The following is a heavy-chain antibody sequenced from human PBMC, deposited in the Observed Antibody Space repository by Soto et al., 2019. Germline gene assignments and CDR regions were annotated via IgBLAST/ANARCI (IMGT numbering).Heavy chain of an antibody. CDR1: GGSITSAGDL. CDR3: ARDQTSVLMVYAISYGMDV. CDR2: IYNSGSA. D-gene: IGHD2-8*01. J-gene: IGHJ6*02. V-gene: IGHV4-31*03. Sequence: SETLSLTCTVTGGSITSAGDLWAWLRQHPGKGLEWIGYIYNSGSAYYNPSLRSRATMSVDTSQNHFSLRLRSVTAADTAVYYCARDQTSVLMVYAISYGMDVWGQGTTVTVSS.